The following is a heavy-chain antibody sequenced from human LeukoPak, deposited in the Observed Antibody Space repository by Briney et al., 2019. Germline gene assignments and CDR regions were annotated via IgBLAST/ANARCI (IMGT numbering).Heavy chain of an antibody. CDR3: ARESPRGGPDY. Sequence: GSLRLSCAASGFTFSSYSMNWVRQAPGKGLEWVSYISSSSSTIYYADSVKGRFTISRDNAKNSLYLQMNSLRAEDTAVYYCARESPRGGPDYWGQGTLVTVSS. CDR2: ISSSSSTI. V-gene: IGHV3-48*01. J-gene: IGHJ4*02. D-gene: IGHD3-10*01. CDR1: GFTFSSYS.